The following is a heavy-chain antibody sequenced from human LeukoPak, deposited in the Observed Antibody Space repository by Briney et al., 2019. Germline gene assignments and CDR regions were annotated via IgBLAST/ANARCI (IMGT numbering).Heavy chain of an antibody. CDR1: GFTFGDYA. Sequence: GGSLRLSCTASGFTFGDYAMSWVRQAPGKGLEWVGFIRSKAYGGTTEYAASVKGRFTISRDDSKSIAYLQMNSLKTEDTAVYYCTTRVVVPAATGDYWGQGTLVTVSS. D-gene: IGHD2-2*01. CDR3: TTRVVVPAATGDY. CDR2: IRSKAYGGTT. J-gene: IGHJ4*02. V-gene: IGHV3-49*04.